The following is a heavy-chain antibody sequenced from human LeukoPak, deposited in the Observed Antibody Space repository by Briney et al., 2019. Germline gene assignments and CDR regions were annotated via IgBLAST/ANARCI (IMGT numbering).Heavy chain of an antibody. CDR2: ISGSGGST. D-gene: IGHD6-6*01. V-gene: IGHV3-23*01. CDR3: AKGSIADLRLNFDY. J-gene: IGHJ4*02. Sequence: ISGSGGSTYYAGSVKGRFTISRDSSKNTLSLQMNSLRAEDTAIYYCAKGSIADLRLNFDYWGQGTLVTVSS.